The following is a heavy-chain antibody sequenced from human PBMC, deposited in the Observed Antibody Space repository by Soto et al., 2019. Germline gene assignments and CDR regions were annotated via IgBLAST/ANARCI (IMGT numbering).Heavy chain of an antibody. V-gene: IGHV4-39*01. J-gene: IGHJ4*02. D-gene: IGHD6-6*01. CDR2: IYYSGST. CDR1: GGSISSSSYY. CDR3: ARLAYSSSSLNFDY. Sequence: QLQLQESGPGLVKPSETLSLTCTVSGGSISSSSYYWGWIRQPPGKGLEWIGSIYYSGSTYYNPSLKSRVTISVDTSKNQFSLKLSSVTAADTAVYYCARLAYSSSSLNFDYWGQGTLVTVSS.